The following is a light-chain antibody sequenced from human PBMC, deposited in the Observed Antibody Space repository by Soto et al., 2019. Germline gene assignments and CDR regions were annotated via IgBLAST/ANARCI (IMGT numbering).Light chain of an antibody. CDR1: RVISNY. CDR3: QQSYSTPFS. CDR2: LSS. V-gene: IGKV1-39*01. J-gene: IGKJ2*01. Sequence: DFQMPHSPSSLSASVGDRVTITCRSRRVISNYLKWYQQKPQSAPKLLIFLSSSLQSGVPSRFCGSGSGTDFTSTNSGLQPEYIATYYCQQSYSTPFSFGLGTKLEIK.